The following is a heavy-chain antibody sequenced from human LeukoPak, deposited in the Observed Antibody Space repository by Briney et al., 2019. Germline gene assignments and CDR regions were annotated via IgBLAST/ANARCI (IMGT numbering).Heavy chain of an antibody. V-gene: IGHV3-48*01. CDR2: ISSSSGTR. CDR3: GRDMFSYYGMDV. D-gene: IGHD3-10*02. CDR1: VFTPRSCA. J-gene: IGHJ6*02. Sequence: RGSLRHSRAASVFTPRSCAMNRVRQAPEKGVEWISEISSSSGTRYFADSVKGRFTISRDNAKNSLYLQMDSLRAGETAVYYCGRDMFSYYGMDVWGQGTTVTVSS.